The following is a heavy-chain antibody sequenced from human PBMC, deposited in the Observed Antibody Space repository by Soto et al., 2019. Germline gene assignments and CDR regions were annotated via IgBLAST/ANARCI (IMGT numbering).Heavy chain of an antibody. V-gene: IGHV4-39*07. CDR2: FHNSGSI. D-gene: IGHD2-15*01. J-gene: IGHJ5*02. Sequence: SETLSVTCTVSGGSIIDSNDHWGWNRQSPGQGLEWIGSFHNSGSIHYNPPFKSRATISVDTSKNQFSLKLTSVTAADTAVYYCARDLVAEAATPPNWFDPWGQGTLVTVSS. CDR3: ARDLVAEAATPPNWFDP. CDR1: GGSIIDSNDH.